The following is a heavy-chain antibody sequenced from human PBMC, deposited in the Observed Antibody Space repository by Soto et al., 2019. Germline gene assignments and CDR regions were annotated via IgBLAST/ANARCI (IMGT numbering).Heavy chain of an antibody. CDR1: GFSFSKYG. D-gene: IGHD3-16*01. Sequence: QVQLVESGGGVVQPGRSLRRSCAASGFSFSKYGMHWVRQAPGKGLEWVAAISDDGTKKYYGDSVKGRFTISRDNSKKTLYLQMASLRAEDTAIYYFAKEFWATGGYYLACWGQGTLVTFSS. CDR3: AKEFWATGGYYLAC. V-gene: IGHV3-30*18. J-gene: IGHJ4*02. CDR2: ISDDGTKK.